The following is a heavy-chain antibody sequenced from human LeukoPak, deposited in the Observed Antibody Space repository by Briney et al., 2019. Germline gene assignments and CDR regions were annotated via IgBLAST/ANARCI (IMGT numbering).Heavy chain of an antibody. V-gene: IGHV1-2*02. J-gene: IGHJ5*02. CDR2: INPNSGGT. CDR1: GYTFTGYY. D-gene: IGHD1-26*01. CDR3: ARDQDSGSYCNWFDP. Sequence: ASVKVSCKASGYTFTGYYMHWVRQAPGQGLEWMGWINPNSGGTNYAQKFQGRVTMTRDTSISTAYMELSRLRSDDTAVYYCARDQDSGSYCNWFDPWGQGTLVTVSS.